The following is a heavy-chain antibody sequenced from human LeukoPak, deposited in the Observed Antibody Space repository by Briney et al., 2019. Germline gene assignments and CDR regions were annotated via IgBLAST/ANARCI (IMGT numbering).Heavy chain of an antibody. J-gene: IGHJ4*02. D-gene: IGHD2-2*01. CDR1: GFIFDNYA. V-gene: IGHV3-9*01. CDR2: ISWNSGTT. CDR3: VKDYCSSTSCYTFDY. Sequence: PGRSLRLSCAAYGFIFDNYAIHWVRLAPGKGLEWVSGISWNSGTTGYADSVKGRFTISRDNAKNSLYLQMNSLRAEDTALYYCVKDYCSSTSCYTFDYWGQGTLVAVSS.